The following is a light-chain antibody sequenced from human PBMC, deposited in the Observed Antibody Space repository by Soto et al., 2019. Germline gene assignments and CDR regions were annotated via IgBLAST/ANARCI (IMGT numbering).Light chain of an antibody. CDR2: GAS. V-gene: IGKV3-20*01. J-gene: IGKJ1*01. CDR3: QQYNNWPPWWT. Sequence: DIVLTQSRVTLYLSPGERATLSCRTSQSVSNNYLAWYQQKPGQAPRLLIYGASNRATGIPDRFSGSGSGTDFTLTISRLEPEDFAVYYCQQYNNWPPWWTFGQGTKVDIK. CDR1: QSVSNNY.